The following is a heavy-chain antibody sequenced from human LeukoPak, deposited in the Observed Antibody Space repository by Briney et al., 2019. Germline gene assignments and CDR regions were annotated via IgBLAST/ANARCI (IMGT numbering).Heavy chain of an antibody. D-gene: IGHD5-18*01. Sequence: GGSLRLSCAASGFTFADHATSWVRQAPGKGLEWVSAISASGDNTYYADSVKGRFTISRDNAKNSLYLQMNSLRAEDTAVYYCARAVDTAMVSPPDYWGQGTLVTVSS. CDR2: ISASGDNT. CDR3: ARAVDTAMVSPPDY. CDR1: GFTFADHA. V-gene: IGHV3-23*01. J-gene: IGHJ4*02.